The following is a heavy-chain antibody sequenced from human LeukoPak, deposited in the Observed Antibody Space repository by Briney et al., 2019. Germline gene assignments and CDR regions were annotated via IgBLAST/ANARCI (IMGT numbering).Heavy chain of an antibody. D-gene: IGHD5-12*01. Sequence: SETLSLTCTVSGGSISSYYWSWIRQPSGKGLEWIGYIYYSGSTNYNPSLKSRVTISVDTSKNQFSLKLSSVTAADTAVYYCARGGYSGYGAVNDAFDIWGQGTMVTVSS. V-gene: IGHV4-59*01. J-gene: IGHJ3*02. CDR1: GGSISSYY. CDR2: IYYSGST. CDR3: ARGGYSGYGAVNDAFDI.